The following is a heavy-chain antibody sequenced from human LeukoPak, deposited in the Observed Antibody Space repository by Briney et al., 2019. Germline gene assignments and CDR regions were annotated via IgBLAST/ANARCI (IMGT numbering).Heavy chain of an antibody. D-gene: IGHD2-15*01. CDR2: ISGSGSST. J-gene: IGHJ4*02. CDR3: AIGLVDATRYYFDY. Sequence: PGGSLRLSCAAPGFTFSSYAMSWVRQAPGKGLEWVSAISGSGSSTYYEDSVKGRFTISRDSSKNTLSLQMNSLRAEDTAIYYCAIGLVDATRYYFDYWGQGTLVTVSS. CDR1: GFTFSSYA. V-gene: IGHV3-23*01.